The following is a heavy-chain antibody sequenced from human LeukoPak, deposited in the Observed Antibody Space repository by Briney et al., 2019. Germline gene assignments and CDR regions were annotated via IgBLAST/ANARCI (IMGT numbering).Heavy chain of an antibody. CDR3: AKDWAEYYHDSSGYYQYFQH. D-gene: IGHD3-22*01. V-gene: IGHV3-33*06. CDR2: IWYDGSNK. CDR1: GFTFSSYG. J-gene: IGHJ1*01. Sequence: AGGSLRLSCAASGFTFSSYGMHWVRQAPGKGLEWVAVIWYDGSNKYYADSVKGRFTISRDNSKNTLYLQMNSLRAEDTAVYYCAKDWAEYYHDSSGYYQYFQHWGQGTLVTVSS.